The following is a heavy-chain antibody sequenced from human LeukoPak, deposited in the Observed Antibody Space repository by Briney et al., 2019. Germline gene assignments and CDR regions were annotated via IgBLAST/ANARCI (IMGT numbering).Heavy chain of an antibody. J-gene: IGHJ5*02. CDR3: ARDVDIVVVPAAIPAGDGNWFDP. V-gene: IGHV1-18*01. Sequence: ASVEVSCKASGYTFTIYVISWVRQAPGQGLEWMGWISTYNGNTNYAQKLQGRVTMTRDTSTSTVYMELSSLRSEDTAVYYCARDVDIVVVPAAIPAGDGNWFDPWGQGTLVTVSS. CDR1: GYTFTIYV. CDR2: ISTYNGNT. D-gene: IGHD2-2*02.